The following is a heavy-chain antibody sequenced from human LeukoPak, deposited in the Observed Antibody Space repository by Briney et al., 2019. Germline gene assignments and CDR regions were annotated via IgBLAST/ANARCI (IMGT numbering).Heavy chain of an antibody. Sequence: GGSLRLSCAASGFTLSHYALHWVRQAPGEGLEWVAVISYDGSNEYYADSVRGRFTISRDNSKNTLYLQMNSLRAEDTAVYYCARDLGGQHYDILTGYYTAKNWFDPWGQGTLVTVSS. J-gene: IGHJ5*02. D-gene: IGHD3-9*01. CDR1: GFTLSHYA. V-gene: IGHV3-30*04. CDR2: ISYDGSNE. CDR3: ARDLGGQHYDILTGYYTAKNWFDP.